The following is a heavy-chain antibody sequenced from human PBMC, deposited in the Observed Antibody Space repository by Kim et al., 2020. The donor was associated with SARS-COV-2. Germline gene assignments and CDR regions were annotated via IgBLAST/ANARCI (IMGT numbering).Heavy chain of an antibody. V-gene: IGHV5-51*01. CDR3: ARRNYCSSTSCSYYFDY. D-gene: IGHD2-2*01. Sequence: GESLKISCKGSGYSFTSYWIGWVRQMPGKGLEWMGIIYPGDSDTRYSPSFQGQVTISADKSISTAYLQWSSLKASDTAMYYCARRNYCSSTSCSYYFDYWGQGTLVTVSS. J-gene: IGHJ4*02. CDR2: IYPGDSDT. CDR1: GYSFTSYW.